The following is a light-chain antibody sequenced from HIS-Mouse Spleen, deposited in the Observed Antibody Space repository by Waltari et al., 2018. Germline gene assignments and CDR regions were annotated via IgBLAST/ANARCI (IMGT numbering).Light chain of an antibody. J-gene: IGKJ1*01. CDR1: QSVSSN. Sequence: EIVMTQSPATLSVSPGERATLSCRASQSVSSNLAWYQQKPGQAPTLLIYGASTRATGIPARFSGSGSGTVFTLTISSMQSEDFAVYYCQQYNYWWTFGQGTKVEIK. CDR2: GAS. V-gene: IGKV3-15*01. CDR3: QQYNYWWT.